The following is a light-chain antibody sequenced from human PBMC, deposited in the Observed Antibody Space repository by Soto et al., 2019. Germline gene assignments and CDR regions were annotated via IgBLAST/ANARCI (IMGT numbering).Light chain of an antibody. J-gene: IGKJ1*01. Sequence: DIQMTQSPSTLSASVGDRVTITCRASQRISSWLAWYQQKPGKAPKLLIYKASSLESGVPSRFSGSGSGTEFTLTISSLQPDDFSTYYCQQYNNYRTFGQGTKVEIK. CDR2: KAS. CDR3: QQYNNYRT. CDR1: QRISSW. V-gene: IGKV1-5*03.